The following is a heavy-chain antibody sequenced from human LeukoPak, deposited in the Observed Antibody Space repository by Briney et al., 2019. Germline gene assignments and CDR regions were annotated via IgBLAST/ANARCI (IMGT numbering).Heavy chain of an antibody. D-gene: IGHD5-18*01. Sequence: SETLSLTCTVSGGPISSHYWSWIRQTPGKGLEWIGYFSYSESTNYNPSLKSRVTISADTSKNQFSLKLSSVTAADTAVYYCARLKYNYGPFDYWGQATLVTVSS. V-gene: IGHV4-59*08. J-gene: IGHJ4*02. CDR1: GGPISSHY. CDR2: FSYSEST. CDR3: ARLKYNYGPFDY.